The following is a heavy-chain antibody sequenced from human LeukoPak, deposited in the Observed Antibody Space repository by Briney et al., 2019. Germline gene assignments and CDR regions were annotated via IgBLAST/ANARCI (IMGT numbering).Heavy chain of an antibody. V-gene: IGHV1-69*06. J-gene: IGHJ6*03. CDR2: IIPIFGTA. D-gene: IGHD5-18*01. CDR3: ARGTAMASYYYYYMDV. CDR1: GYTFTGYY. Sequence: SVKVSCKASGYTFTGYYMHWVRQAPGQGLEWMGGIIPIFGTANYAQKFQGRVTITADKSTSTAYMELSSLRSEDTAVYYCARGTAMASYYYYYMDVWGKGTTVTVSS.